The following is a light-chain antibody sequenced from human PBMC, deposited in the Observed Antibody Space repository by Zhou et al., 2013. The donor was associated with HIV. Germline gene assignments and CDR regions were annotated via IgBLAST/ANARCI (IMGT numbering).Light chain of an antibody. Sequence: DIQMTQSPSSLSASVGDRVTITCRASQDISNSLAWFQQKPGTAPKSLIYATSSLLSGVSSNFSGSGSGTDFSLTISSLQPEDFATYYCQQANRFPQTFGQGTKVEIK. CDR2: ATS. V-gene: IGKV1-16*02. CDR3: QQANRFPQT. J-gene: IGKJ2*01. CDR1: QDISNS.